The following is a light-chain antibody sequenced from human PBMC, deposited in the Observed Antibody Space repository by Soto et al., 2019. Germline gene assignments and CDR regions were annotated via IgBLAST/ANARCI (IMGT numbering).Light chain of an antibody. CDR2: GAS. Sequence: EIVMTQSPPTLSVSPGERATLSCRASQSISRNLAWFQQKPGQAPTLLIFGASTRAAGIPARFSGSGSGTDFTLTISDVEPEDFAVYYCHQRQSWPRTFGQGTKVDI. V-gene: IGKV3-15*01. J-gene: IGKJ1*01. CDR3: HQRQSWPRT. CDR1: QSISRN.